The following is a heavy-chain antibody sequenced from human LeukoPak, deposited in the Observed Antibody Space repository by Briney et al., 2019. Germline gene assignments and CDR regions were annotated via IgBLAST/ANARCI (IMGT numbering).Heavy chain of an antibody. J-gene: IGHJ4*02. CDR3: ARERRWPDY. CDR2: ISSSGSTI. V-gene: IGHV3-48*03. Sequence: GSLRLSCAASGFTFSSYEMNWVRQAPGKGLEWASYISSSGSTIYYADSVKGRFTISRDNAKNSLYLQMNSLRAEDTAVYYCARERRWPDYWGQGTLVTVSS. D-gene: IGHD5-24*01. CDR1: GFTFSSYE.